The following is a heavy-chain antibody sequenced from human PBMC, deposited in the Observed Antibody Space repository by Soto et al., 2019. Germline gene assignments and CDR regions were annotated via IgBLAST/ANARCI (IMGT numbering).Heavy chain of an antibody. CDR2: ISYDGSNK. J-gene: IGHJ4*02. Sequence: QVQLEESGGGGVQPGTSLRLSCEASGFTFSSYPMYWVRQAPGKGLQWVALISYDGSNKYYADSVKGRFTISRDNSKNTLYVQMNSLTDGATAVYYCARGGAVRPFFAYWGQGTLLTVS. CDR3: ARGGAVRPFFAY. CDR1: GFTFSSYP. D-gene: IGHD1-26*01. V-gene: IGHV3-30-3*01.